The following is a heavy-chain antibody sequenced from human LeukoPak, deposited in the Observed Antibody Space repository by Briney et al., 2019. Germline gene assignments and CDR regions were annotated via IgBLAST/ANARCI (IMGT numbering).Heavy chain of an antibody. CDR3: AKAKRPYYYDSSGPPSP. D-gene: IGHD3-22*01. CDR2: IWYDGSTK. Sequence: GRSLRLSCASPGFTFSSYGMHWVRQAPGTGLEWVAVIWYDGSTKYYADSVKGRFTISRDNANNTLYLQMNSLRAEDTAVYSCAKAKRPYYYDSSGPPSPWGQGTLVTVSS. V-gene: IGHV3-33*06. CDR1: GFTFSSYG. J-gene: IGHJ5*02.